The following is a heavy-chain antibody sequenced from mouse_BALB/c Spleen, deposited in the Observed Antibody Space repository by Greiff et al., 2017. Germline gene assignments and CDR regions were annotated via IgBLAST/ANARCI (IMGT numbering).Heavy chain of an antibody. V-gene: IGHV1S137*01. CDR2: ISTYYGDA. Sequence: QVQLQQSGAELVRPGVSVKISCKGSGYTFTAYAMHWVKQSHAKSLEWIGVISTYYGDASYNQKFKGKATMTVDKSSRTALMELARLTSEDSAIYYCARSEGRGTGLAYWGQGTLVTVSA. J-gene: IGHJ3*01. CDR3: ARSEGRGTGLAY. CDR1: GYTFTAYA. D-gene: IGHD3-3*01.